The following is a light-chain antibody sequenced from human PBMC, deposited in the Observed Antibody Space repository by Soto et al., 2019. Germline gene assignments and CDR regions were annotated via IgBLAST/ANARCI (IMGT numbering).Light chain of an antibody. CDR1: QGIRNF. J-gene: IGKJ3*01. CDR2: AAS. Sequence: DIQMTQSPTSLSASVGDRVTITCRASQGIRNFVAWYQQKPGKAPKLLIYAASTLQSGVPSRFSGSGSGTDLTLNINSLQPEDVATYSCQQYSSVPVFGPGTKVEIK. CDR3: QQYSSVPV. V-gene: IGKV1-27*01.